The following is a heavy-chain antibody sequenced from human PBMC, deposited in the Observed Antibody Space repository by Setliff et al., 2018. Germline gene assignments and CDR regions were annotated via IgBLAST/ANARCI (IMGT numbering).Heavy chain of an antibody. CDR2: TIPSFGST. J-gene: IGHJ3*02. Sequence: SVKVSCKASGGTFRSYGISWVRQAPGQGLEWMGGTIPSFGSTNYAQKFQDRVTIITDESTSTAYMELRSLRSDDTAVYYCARDRKEVVISPSQAAFDIWGQGTMVTVSS. D-gene: IGHD3-22*01. CDR1: GGTFRSYG. V-gene: IGHV1-69*05. CDR3: ARDRKEVVISPSQAAFDI.